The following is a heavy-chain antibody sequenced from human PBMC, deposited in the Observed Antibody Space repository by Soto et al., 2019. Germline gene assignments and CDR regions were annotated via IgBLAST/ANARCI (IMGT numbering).Heavy chain of an antibody. Sequence: HPGGSLRLSCEASGFTFSSYGLSWVRQAPGQGLEWVSAIVGSTDRTYYADSVKGRFTISRDNSKNTLYLQMNSLRVEDTAVYYCAKYRTLDTSTTFDYWGQGALVTVSS. D-gene: IGHD1-1*01. J-gene: IGHJ4*02. V-gene: IGHV3-23*01. CDR1: GFTFSSYG. CDR2: IVGSTDRT. CDR3: AKYRTLDTSTTFDY.